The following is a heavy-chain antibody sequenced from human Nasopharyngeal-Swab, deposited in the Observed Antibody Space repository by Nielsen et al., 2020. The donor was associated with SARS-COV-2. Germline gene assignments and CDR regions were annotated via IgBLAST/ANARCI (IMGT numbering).Heavy chain of an antibody. Sequence: ASVKVSCKASGYTIAAYGMYWVRQAPGQGLEWVGWINAGNGDTKYSEKFQGRLTITRDISASTACMELSSLTSEDTAVYYCARDDFTSTAFDIWGQGTMVTVSS. V-gene: IGHV1-3*01. CDR1: GYTIAAYG. J-gene: IGHJ3*02. CDR2: INAGNGDT. CDR3: ARDDFTSTAFDI.